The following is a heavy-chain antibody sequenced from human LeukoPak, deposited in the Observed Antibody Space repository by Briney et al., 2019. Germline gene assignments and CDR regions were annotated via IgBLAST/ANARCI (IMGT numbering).Heavy chain of an antibody. CDR2: VNKDGSGR. V-gene: IGHV3-7*01. J-gene: IGHJ4*02. Sequence: GGSLRLSCATSGFPFNYYFMAWVRQAPGKGLEWLATVNKDGSGREYIDSVRGRFTISGDNAKNSIHLQMSSLSADDTAVYFCATEFWYRFDHWGQGTLVTVSS. D-gene: IGHD6-13*01. CDR3: ATEFWYRFDH. CDR1: GFPFNYYF.